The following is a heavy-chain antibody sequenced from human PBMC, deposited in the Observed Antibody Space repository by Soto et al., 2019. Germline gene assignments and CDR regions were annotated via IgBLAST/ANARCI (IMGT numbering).Heavy chain of an antibody. CDR3: AKDDAAVAGYFDY. J-gene: IGHJ4*02. Sequence: SLRLSCAASGFTFSTSGIHWVALTPGKGLEWVAVISYDGSNKYYADSVKGRFTISRDNSKNTLYLQMNSLRAEDTAVYYCAKDDAAVAGYFDYWGQGTLVTVSS. V-gene: IGHV3-30*18. CDR1: GFTFSTSG. D-gene: IGHD6-19*01. CDR2: ISYDGSNK.